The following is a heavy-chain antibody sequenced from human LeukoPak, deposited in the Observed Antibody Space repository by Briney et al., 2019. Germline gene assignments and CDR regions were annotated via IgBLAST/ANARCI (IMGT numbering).Heavy chain of an antibody. CDR2: VYSSGRT. D-gene: IGHD6-19*01. Sequence: PSETLSLTCTVSGGSIRSSSYYWGWIRQPPGKGLEWIGSVYSSGRTYYNPSLTSRVTVSADTSKNQFSLKLSSVTAADTAVYYCARKPATVAAAHFDYWGQGTLVTVSS. CDR3: ARKPATVAAAHFDY. V-gene: IGHV4-39*07. J-gene: IGHJ4*02. CDR1: GGSIRSSSYY.